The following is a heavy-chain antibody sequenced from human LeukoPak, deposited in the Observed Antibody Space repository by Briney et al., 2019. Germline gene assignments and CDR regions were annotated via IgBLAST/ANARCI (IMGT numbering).Heavy chain of an antibody. CDR2: SYSSGNT. CDR3: ARGNYYDSSGYEYGSY. V-gene: IGHV4-4*07. D-gene: IGHD3-22*01. CDR1: GVSISSYY. Sequence: SETLSLTCTVSGVSISSYYWSWIRQPAGKGLEWIGRSYSSGNTNYNPSLKSRVTISVDTSKNQFSLKLSSVTAADTAVYYCARGNYYDSSGYEYGSYWGQGTLVTVSS. J-gene: IGHJ4*02.